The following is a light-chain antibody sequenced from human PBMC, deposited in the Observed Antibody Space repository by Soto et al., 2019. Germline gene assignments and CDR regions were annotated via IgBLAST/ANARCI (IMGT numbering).Light chain of an antibody. J-gene: IGKJ1*01. Sequence: DIVMTQSPDSLAVSLGERATINCKSSQRVFYSSNNKNYLAWYQQKPGQPPKLPLYWASTRESGVPDRFSGSGSGTDFTLTISSLEAADVAVYYCQQYYITPPTFGEGTKVEIK. CDR2: WAS. CDR1: QRVFYSSNNKNY. V-gene: IGKV4-1*01. CDR3: QQYYITPPT.